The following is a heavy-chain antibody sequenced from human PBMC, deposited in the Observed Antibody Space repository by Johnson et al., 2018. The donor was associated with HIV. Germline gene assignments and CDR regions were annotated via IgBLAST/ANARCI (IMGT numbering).Heavy chain of an antibody. CDR2: INWNGGSR. Sequence: VQLVESGGGVVRPGGSLRLSCAAPGFTFDDYGMSWVRQAPGKGLEWVSGINWNGGSRGYADSVKGRFTISRDNSKNTLYLQMNSLRGEDTAVYYCAKASHWAFDIWGQGTMVTVSS. J-gene: IGHJ3*02. CDR3: AKASHWAFDI. V-gene: IGHV3-20*04. D-gene: IGHD1-1*01. CDR1: GFTFDDYG.